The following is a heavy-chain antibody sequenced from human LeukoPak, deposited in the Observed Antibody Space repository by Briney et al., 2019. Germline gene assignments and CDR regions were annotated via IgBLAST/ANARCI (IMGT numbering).Heavy chain of an antibody. V-gene: IGHV5-51*01. CDR2: IYPGDSDT. Sequence: GESLKISCKGSGYYFTRYWIAWVRQMPGKGLEWMGIIYPGDSDTRYSPSFQGQVTISADKSISTAYLQWSSLKASDTAIYYCARSISPVDYWGQGTLVTVSS. CDR3: ARSISPVDY. CDR1: GYYFTRYW. J-gene: IGHJ4*02. D-gene: IGHD2-2*02.